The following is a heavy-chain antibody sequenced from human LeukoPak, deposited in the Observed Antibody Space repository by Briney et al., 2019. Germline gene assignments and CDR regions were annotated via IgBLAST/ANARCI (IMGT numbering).Heavy chain of an antibody. CDR2: IWYDGSNK. CDR1: GXTFSSYG. Sequence: GGSLRLSCAASGXTFSSYGMHWVRQAPGKGLEWVAVIWYDGSNKYYADSVKGRFTISRDNSKNTLYLQMNSLRAEDTAVYYCARDRYYYYDSSGETNWYFDLWGRGTLVTVSS. CDR3: ARDRYYYYDSSGETNWYFDL. V-gene: IGHV3-33*01. D-gene: IGHD3-22*01. J-gene: IGHJ2*01.